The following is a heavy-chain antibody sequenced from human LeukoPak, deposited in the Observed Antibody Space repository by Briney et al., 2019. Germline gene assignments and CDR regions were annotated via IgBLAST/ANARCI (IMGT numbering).Heavy chain of an antibody. Sequence: SETLSLTCTVSGGSISSSSYYWGWIRQPPGKGLEWIGSIYYSGSTYYNPSLKSRVTISIEKSKNQFSLKLSSVTAADTAVYYCAGAYCGGDCYSGRAFDIWGQGTMVTVSS. D-gene: IGHD2-21*02. J-gene: IGHJ3*02. CDR2: IYYSGST. CDR1: GGSISSSSYY. CDR3: AGAYCGGDCYSGRAFDI. V-gene: IGHV4-39*07.